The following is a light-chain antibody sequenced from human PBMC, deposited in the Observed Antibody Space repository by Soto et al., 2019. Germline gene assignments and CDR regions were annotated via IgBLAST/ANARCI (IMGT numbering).Light chain of an antibody. Sequence: DVQITQSPSTLSASVGDRITTTCRASQSISSCLAWYQQKPGKAPKLLSYQASALESGVPSRFSGSGSGTEFTLTITSLQPDDFATYYCQQYNSYPVTFGGGNRVEIK. CDR2: QAS. CDR3: QQYNSYPVT. J-gene: IGKJ4*01. V-gene: IGKV1-5*03. CDR1: QSISSC.